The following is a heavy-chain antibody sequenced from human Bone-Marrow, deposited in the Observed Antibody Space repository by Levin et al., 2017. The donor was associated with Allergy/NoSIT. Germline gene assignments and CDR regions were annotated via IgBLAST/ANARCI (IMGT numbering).Heavy chain of an antibody. CDR1: GFTFNSYA. D-gene: IGHD3-9*01. CDR2: ISSSGTNT. Sequence: QAGGSLRLSCEASGFTFNSYAMNWVRQAPGKGLEWVSGISSSGTNTYYAHSVKGRFTISRDNSKNALYLQMSSLRVEDTAEYYCAKGTFDWLLSFGKFDHWGQGSLVTVSS. CDR3: AKGTFDWLLSFGKFDH. J-gene: IGHJ4*02. V-gene: IGHV3-23*01.